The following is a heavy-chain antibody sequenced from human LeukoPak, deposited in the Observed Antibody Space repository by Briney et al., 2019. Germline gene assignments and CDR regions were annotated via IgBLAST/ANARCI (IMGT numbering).Heavy chain of an antibody. CDR1: GGSISSSRYY. Sequence: SETLSLTCTVSGGSISSSRYYWGWIRQPPGKGLEWIGSIFHSGNTYYNPSLKSRVTISVDTSKNQLPLKLTSVTVADTAVYYCARRGSTVTTPDYWGQGTLVTVSS. D-gene: IGHD4-17*01. CDR3: ARRGSTVTTPDY. V-gene: IGHV4-39*01. J-gene: IGHJ4*02. CDR2: IFHSGNT.